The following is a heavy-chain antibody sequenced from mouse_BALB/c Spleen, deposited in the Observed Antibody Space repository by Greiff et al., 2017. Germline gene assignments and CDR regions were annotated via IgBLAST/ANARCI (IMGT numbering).Heavy chain of an antibody. CDR1: GFTFSSFG. CDR3: ARSNWHYAMDY. J-gene: IGHJ4*01. V-gene: IGHV5-17*02. Sequence: EVKLMESGGGLVQPGGSRKLSCAASGFTFSSFGMHWVRQAPEKGLEWVAYISSGSSTIYYADTVKGRFTISRDNPKNTLFLQMTSLRSEDTAMYYCARSNWHYAMDYWGQGTSVTVSS. D-gene: IGHD4-1*01. CDR2: ISSGSSTI.